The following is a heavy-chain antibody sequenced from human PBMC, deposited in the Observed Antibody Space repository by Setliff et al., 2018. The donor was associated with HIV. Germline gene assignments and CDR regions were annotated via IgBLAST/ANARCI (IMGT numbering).Heavy chain of an antibody. CDR3: AKAVRGYGSTYYNYYYMDV. CDR1: RRTFSEDA. D-gene: IGHD3-10*01. CDR2: IIHILGTA. V-gene: IGHV1-69*13. J-gene: IGHJ6*03. Sequence: SVQVSCKTSRRTFSEDAINWVRQAPGEGLEWVGGIIHILGTADYAEKFQGRVTITADEPRSTVYLEVSNLRSEDTAVYYCAKAVRGYGSTYYNYYYMDVWGKGTTVTVSS.